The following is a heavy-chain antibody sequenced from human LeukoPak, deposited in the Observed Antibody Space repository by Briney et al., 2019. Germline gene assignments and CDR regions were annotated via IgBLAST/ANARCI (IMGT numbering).Heavy chain of an antibody. J-gene: IGHJ6*02. CDR1: GYTFTNYY. D-gene: IGHD2-2*01. Sequence: GASVKVSCKASGYTFTNYYMHWVRQAPGQGLEWMGIINPSGGTTTYAHKFQDRVTMTRDTSTSTVYMEVSSLRPEDPAVYYCARPTSIIPASNVYYYYYAMDVWGQGTTVTVSS. V-gene: IGHV1-46*01. CDR2: INPSGGTT. CDR3: ARPTSIIPASNVYYYYYAMDV.